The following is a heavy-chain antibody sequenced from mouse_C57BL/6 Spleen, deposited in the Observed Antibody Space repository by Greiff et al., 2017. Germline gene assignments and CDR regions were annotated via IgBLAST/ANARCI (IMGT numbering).Heavy chain of an antibody. Sequence: QVQLQQSGAELVKPGASVKLSCKASGYTFTEYTIHWVKQRSGQGLEWIGWFYPGSGSIKYNEKFKDKATLTADKSSSTVYMELSRLTSEDSAVXFCARHEERYCYGSSYAMDYWGQGTSVTVAA. CDR3: ARHEERYCYGSSYAMDY. V-gene: IGHV1-62-2*01. J-gene: IGHJ4*01. CDR2: FYPGSGSI. CDR1: GYTFTEYT. D-gene: IGHD1-1*01.